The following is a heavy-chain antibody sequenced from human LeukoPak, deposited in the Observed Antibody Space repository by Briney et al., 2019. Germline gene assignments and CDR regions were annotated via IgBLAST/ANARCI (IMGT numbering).Heavy chain of an antibody. D-gene: IGHD6-19*01. V-gene: IGHV3-21*01. Sequence: PGGSLRLSCAASGFTFSSYSMSWVRQAPGKGLEWVSSISSSSSYIYYADSVKGRFTIPRDNAKKSLYLQMNSLRAEDTAVYYCARDGLEQWLVRAEYFQHWGQGTLVTVSS. J-gene: IGHJ1*01. CDR2: ISSSSSYI. CDR3: ARDGLEQWLVRAEYFQH. CDR1: GFTFSSYS.